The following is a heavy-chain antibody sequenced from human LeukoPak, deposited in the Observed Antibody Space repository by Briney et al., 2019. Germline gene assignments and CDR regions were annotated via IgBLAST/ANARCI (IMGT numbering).Heavy chain of an antibody. CDR1: GFTVSSNY. D-gene: IGHD3-3*01. CDR2: IKQDGSEK. J-gene: IGHJ6*02. CDR3: ARHISLSIFGVAASFYYYYGMDV. Sequence: GGSLRLSCAASGFTVSSNYMTWVRQAPGKGLEWVANIKQDGSEKYYVDSVKGRFTISRDNAKNSLYLQMNSLRAEDTAVYYCARHISLSIFGVAASFYYYYGMDVWGQGTTVTVSS. V-gene: IGHV3-7*01.